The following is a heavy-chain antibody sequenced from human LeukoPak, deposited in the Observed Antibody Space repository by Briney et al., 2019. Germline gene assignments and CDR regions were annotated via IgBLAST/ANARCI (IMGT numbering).Heavy chain of an antibody. V-gene: IGHV3-23*01. J-gene: IGHJ4*02. CDR3: AKVGYYGSGSYPN. D-gene: IGHD3-10*01. Sequence: PGGSLRLSCAASGFTFSSYAMSWVRQAPGKGLELVSAISASGGSTYYADSVMGRSTISRDNSKNTVYLQMNSLRAEDTALYYCAKVGYYGSGSYPNWGQGSLVTVSS. CDR1: GFTFSSYA. CDR2: ISASGGST.